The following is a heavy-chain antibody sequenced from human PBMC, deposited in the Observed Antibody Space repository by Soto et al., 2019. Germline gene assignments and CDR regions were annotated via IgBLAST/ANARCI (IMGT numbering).Heavy chain of an antibody. V-gene: IGHV3-72*01. J-gene: IGHJ3*02. CDR1: GFTFSDHY. CDR2: IRNKANSYTT. Sequence: EVLLVESGGGLVQPGGSLRLSCAASGFTFSDHYMDWVRQAPGKGLEWVGRIRNKANSYTTEYAASVKGRFTISRDDSENSRYLQMNSLKTEDTAVYYCARVRSSTLGLDASDIWGQGTVVTVSS. D-gene: IGHD2-2*01. CDR3: ARVRSSTLGLDASDI.